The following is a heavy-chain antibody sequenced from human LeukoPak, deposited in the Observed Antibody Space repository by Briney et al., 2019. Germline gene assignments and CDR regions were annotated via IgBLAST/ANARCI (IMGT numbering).Heavy chain of an antibody. V-gene: IGHV1-3*01. CDR3: ARSGSYDY. D-gene: IGHD1-26*01. CDR1: GYTFTSYA. CDR2: INAGIGNT. Sequence: ASVKVSCKASGYTFTSYAMQWVRQAPGQRLEWMGWINAGIGNTKYSQNFQGRVTITRDTSASTAYMELSSLRSEDTAVYYCARSGSYDYWGQGTLVTVSS. J-gene: IGHJ4*02.